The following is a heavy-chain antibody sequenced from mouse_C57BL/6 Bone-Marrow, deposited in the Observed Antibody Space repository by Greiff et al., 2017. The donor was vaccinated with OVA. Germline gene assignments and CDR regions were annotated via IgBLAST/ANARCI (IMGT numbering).Heavy chain of an antibody. CDR1: GFTFSSYG. CDR2: ISSGGSYT. J-gene: IGHJ3*01. V-gene: IGHV5-6*01. CDR3: ARDGYYRFAY. D-gene: IGHD2-3*01. Sequence: EVKLMESGGDLVKPGGSLKLSCAASGFTFSSYGMSWVRQTPDKRLEWVATISSGGSYTYYPDSVKGRFTISRDNAKNTLYLQMSSLKSEDTAMYYCARDGYYRFAYWGQGTLVTVSA.